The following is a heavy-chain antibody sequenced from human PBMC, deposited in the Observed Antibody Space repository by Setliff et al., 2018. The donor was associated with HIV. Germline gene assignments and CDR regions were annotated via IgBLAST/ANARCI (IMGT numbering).Heavy chain of an antibody. CDR1: GGSFSGHF. CDR3: ASLLVFPAGGLFDF. J-gene: IGHJ4*01. V-gene: IGHV4-34*01. Sequence: SETLSLTCAVYGGSFSGHFWTWIRQPPGKGLERIGNINPNGDTNYNYISSMKGRLTLSLDTSKNQFSLTLRSVTAADTAVYYCASLLVFPAGGLFDFWGHGNLVTVSS. D-gene: IGHD1-26*01. CDR2: INPNGDT.